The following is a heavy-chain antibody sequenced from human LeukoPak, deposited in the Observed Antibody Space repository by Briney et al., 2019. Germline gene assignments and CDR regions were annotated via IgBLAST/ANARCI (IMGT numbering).Heavy chain of an antibody. D-gene: IGHD3/OR15-3a*01. Sequence: GGSLRLSCAASAFSFNSYGMHWVRQAPGKGLEWVAFIRYDGSNEYYADSVKGRFTISRDNSKNALYLQMNSLRPEDTAVYYCAKAQGLPYFDYWGQGTLVTVSS. J-gene: IGHJ4*02. CDR1: AFSFNSYG. V-gene: IGHV3-30*02. CDR2: IRYDGSNE. CDR3: AKAQGLPYFDY.